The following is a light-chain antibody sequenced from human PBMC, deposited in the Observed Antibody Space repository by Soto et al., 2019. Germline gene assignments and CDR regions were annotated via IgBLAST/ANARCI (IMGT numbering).Light chain of an antibody. V-gene: IGKV3-11*01. J-gene: IGKJ1*01. CDR1: QSVSSY. CDR2: DAS. CDR3: QQRSNWPRT. Sequence: EIVLTQSPATLSLSPGERATLSCRASQSVSSYLAWYQQKPGQAPMLLIYDASNRATGIPARFSGSGSGTDFTLTISRLEPEDFAVYYCQQRSNWPRTFGQGTKVEIK.